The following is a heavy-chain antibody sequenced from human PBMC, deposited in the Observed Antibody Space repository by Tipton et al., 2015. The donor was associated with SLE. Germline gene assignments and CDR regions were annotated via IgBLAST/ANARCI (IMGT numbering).Heavy chain of an antibody. J-gene: IGHJ6*02. Sequence: QLVQSGAEVKKPGAPVKVSCKASGYTFSNYVINWVRQAPGQGLEWMGWINAYNDNTNSAQKVQGRVTMTTDTSTTTAYMELRSLRSDDTAVYYCARAPPIDFRDSFGMDVWGQGTPVTVSS. CDR2: INAYNDNT. CDR3: ARAPPIDFRDSFGMDV. CDR1: GYTFSNYV. D-gene: IGHD3-3*01. V-gene: IGHV1-18*01.